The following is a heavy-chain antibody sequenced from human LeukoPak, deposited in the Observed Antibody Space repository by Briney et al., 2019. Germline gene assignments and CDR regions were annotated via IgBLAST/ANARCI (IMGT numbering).Heavy chain of an antibody. J-gene: IGHJ6*03. Sequence: PSETLSLTCTVSGGSISSYYWSWIRQPPGKGLEWIGFIYYRGSANYNPSLKSRVTISVDTSKNQFSLNLSSVTAADTAVYYCARHRGYCSSTSCYGHYYYMDVWGKGTTVTVS. V-gene: IGHV4-59*08. CDR1: GGSISSYY. CDR3: ARHRGYCSSTSCYGHYYYMDV. CDR2: IYYRGSA. D-gene: IGHD2-2*01.